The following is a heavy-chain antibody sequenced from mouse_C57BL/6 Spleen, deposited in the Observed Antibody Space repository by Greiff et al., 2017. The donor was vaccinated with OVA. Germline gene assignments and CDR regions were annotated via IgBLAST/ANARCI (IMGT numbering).Heavy chain of an antibody. Sequence: EVKLVESGGGLVKPGGSLKLSCAASGFTFSDYGMHWVRQAPEKGLEWVAYISSGSSTIYYADTVKGRFTISRDNAKNTLFLQMTSLRSEDTAMYYCARYSNYEGYFDYWGQGTTLTVSS. CDR3: ARYSNYEGYFDY. V-gene: IGHV5-17*01. J-gene: IGHJ2*01. CDR2: ISSGSSTI. D-gene: IGHD2-5*01. CDR1: GFTFSDYG.